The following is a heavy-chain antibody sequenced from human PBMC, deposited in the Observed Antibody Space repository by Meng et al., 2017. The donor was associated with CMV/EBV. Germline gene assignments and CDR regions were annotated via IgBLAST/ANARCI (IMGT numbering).Heavy chain of an antibody. CDR1: GFTFSSYS. V-gene: IGHV3-21*01. CDR3: AREIGVARYDWYGMDV. D-gene: IGHD3-3*01. Sequence: GGSLRLSCAASGFTFSSYSMNWVRQAPGKGLEWVSSISSSSYIYYADSVKGRFTIYRDNAKNSLYLKMNSLRAEDTAVYYCAREIGVARYDWYGMDVWGQGTTVTVSS. J-gene: IGHJ6*02. CDR2: ISSSSYI.